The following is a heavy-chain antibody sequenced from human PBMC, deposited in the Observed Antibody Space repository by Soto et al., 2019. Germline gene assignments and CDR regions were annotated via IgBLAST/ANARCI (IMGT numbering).Heavy chain of an antibody. CDR2: IRSKGNSYAT. D-gene: IGHD1-26*01. J-gene: IGHJ6*02. Sequence: EVQLVESGGGLVQPGRSLKLSCVASGYSFSGSGIHWVRQASGKGLEWVGRIRSKGNSYATAYAASVKGRFTISRNDSENTAYLQMNSLKTEDTAVYYCARQRSGSDDFYYYGLDVWGQGTTVTVS. V-gene: IGHV3-73*02. CDR3: ARQRSGSDDFYYYGLDV. CDR1: GYSFSGSG.